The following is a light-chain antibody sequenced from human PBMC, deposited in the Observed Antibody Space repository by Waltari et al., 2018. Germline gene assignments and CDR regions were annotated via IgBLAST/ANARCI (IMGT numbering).Light chain of an antibody. Sequence: EIVLTQSPATLSLSPGERATLSCRASQSVRSYLAWSQQKHGQAPRLLIYDASNRATGIPARFSGSGSGTDFTLTISSLEPEDFAVYYCQQRSNWPLTFGGGTKVEIK. CDR1: QSVRSY. V-gene: IGKV3-11*01. J-gene: IGKJ4*01. CDR2: DAS. CDR3: QQRSNWPLT.